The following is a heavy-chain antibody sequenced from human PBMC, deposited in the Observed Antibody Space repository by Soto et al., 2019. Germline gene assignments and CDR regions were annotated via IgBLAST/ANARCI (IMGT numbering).Heavy chain of an antibody. CDR1: GGSISSYY. Sequence: PSETLSLTCTVSGGSISSYYWSWIRQPPGKGLEWIGYIYYSGSTNYNPSLKSRVTISVDTSKNQFSLKLSSVTAADTAVYYCARGYYDFWSGYYPRTFDPWGQGTLVTVSS. D-gene: IGHD3-3*01. CDR2: IYYSGST. CDR3: ARGYYDFWSGYYPRTFDP. V-gene: IGHV4-59*01. J-gene: IGHJ5*02.